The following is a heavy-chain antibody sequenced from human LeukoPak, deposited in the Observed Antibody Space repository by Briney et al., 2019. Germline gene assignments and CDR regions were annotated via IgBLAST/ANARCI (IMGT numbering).Heavy chain of an antibody. V-gene: IGHV1-18*01. Sequence: GASVKVPCKASGYTFTSYGISWVRQAPGQGLEWMGWISAYNGNTNYAQKLQGRVTMTTDTSTSTAYMELRSLRSDDTAVYYCARGLSYYYDSSGYHHFDYWGQGTLVTVSS. CDR3: ARGLSYYYDSSGYHHFDY. CDR2: ISAYNGNT. CDR1: GYTFTSYG. J-gene: IGHJ4*02. D-gene: IGHD3-22*01.